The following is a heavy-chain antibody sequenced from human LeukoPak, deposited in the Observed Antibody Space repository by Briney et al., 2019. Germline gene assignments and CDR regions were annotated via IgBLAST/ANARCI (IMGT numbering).Heavy chain of an antibody. CDR2: IYYSGST. V-gene: IGHV4-59*01. CDR1: GGSISSYY. Sequence: SETLSLTCTVSGGSISSYYWSWIRQPPGKGLEWIGYIYYSGSTNYNPSLKSRVTISVDTSKNQFSLKLSSVTAADTAVYYCARGVYDILTGYPPYYYYMDVWGKGTTVTISS. D-gene: IGHD3-9*01. CDR3: ARGVYDILTGYPPYYYYMDV. J-gene: IGHJ6*03.